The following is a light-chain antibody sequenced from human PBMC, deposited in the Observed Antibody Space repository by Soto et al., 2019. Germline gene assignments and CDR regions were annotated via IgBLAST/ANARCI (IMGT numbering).Light chain of an antibody. CDR3: AAWDDSLNGYV. J-gene: IGLJ1*01. CDR1: SSNIGTNA. Sequence: QSALTQPPSASGTPGQRVTISCSGGSSNIGTNAVNWYQQLPGTAPKLLIYNNNQRPSGVPDRFSGSKSGTSAYLAISGLQSEDEADYYCAAWDDSLNGYVFGTGTKLTVL. V-gene: IGLV1-44*01. CDR2: NNN.